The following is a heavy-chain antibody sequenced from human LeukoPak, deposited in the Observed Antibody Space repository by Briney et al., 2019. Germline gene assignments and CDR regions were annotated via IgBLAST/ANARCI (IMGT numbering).Heavy chain of an antibody. J-gene: IGHJ3*02. CDR3: AGDGGNNDAFDI. D-gene: IGHD4-23*01. Sequence: KPSETLSLTCTVSGYSISSGYYWGWIRQPPGKGLEWIGSIYHSGSTYYNPSLKSRVTISVDTSKNQFSLKLSSVTAADTAVYYCAGDGGNNDAFDIWGQGTMVTVSS. V-gene: IGHV4-38-2*02. CDR1: GYSISSGYY. CDR2: IYHSGST.